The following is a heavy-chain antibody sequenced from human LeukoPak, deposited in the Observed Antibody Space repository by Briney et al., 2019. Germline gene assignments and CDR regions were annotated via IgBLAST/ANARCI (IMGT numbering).Heavy chain of an antibody. CDR3: VRDVGAAPDYYFDY. V-gene: IGHV4-4*02. D-gene: IGHD1-26*01. J-gene: IGHJ4*02. CDR1: GGSISSNNW. Sequence: PSETPSLTCAVSGGSISSNNWWSWVRQPPGKGLEWIGEIYHSGSTNYNASLKSRVTISVDKSKNQFSLRLTSVTAADTAVYYCVRDVGAAPDYYFDYWGQGTLVTASS. CDR2: IYHSGST.